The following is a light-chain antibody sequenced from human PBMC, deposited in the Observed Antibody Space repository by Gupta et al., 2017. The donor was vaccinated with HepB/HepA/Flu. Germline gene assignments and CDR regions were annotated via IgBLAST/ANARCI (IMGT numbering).Light chain of an antibody. CDR2: QDS. Sequence: SYELTQRPSVSVSPGQTASITCSGDKLGDKYACWYQQKPGQSPVLVIYQDSKRPSGIPERFSGSNPGNTATLTISGTQAMDEADYYCQAWDSSTVVFGGGTKLTVL. CDR1: KLGDKY. V-gene: IGLV3-1*01. J-gene: IGLJ2*01. CDR3: QAWDSSTVV.